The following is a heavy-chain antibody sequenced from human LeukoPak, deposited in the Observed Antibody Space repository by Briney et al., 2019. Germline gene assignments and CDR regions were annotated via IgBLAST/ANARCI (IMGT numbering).Heavy chain of an antibody. CDR2: IYYSGST. CDR1: GGSISTTSYF. V-gene: IGHV4-39*01. Sequence: SETLSLTCTVSGGSISTTSYFWGWIRQPPGKGLEWIGSIYYSGSTYYNPSLKSRVTISVDTSKNQFSLKLSSVTAADTAVYYFARHDYSTSGNHYFDYWGQGTLVTVSS. CDR3: ARHDYSTSGNHYFDY. J-gene: IGHJ4*02. D-gene: IGHD6-6*01.